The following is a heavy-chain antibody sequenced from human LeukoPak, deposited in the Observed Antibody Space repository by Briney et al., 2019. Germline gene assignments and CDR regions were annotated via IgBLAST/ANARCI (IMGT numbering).Heavy chain of an antibody. V-gene: IGHV4-4*07. Sequence: SETLSLTCTVSGGSISSYYWSWIRQPAGKGLEWIGRIYTSGSTNYNPSLKSRVTMSVDTSKNQFSLKLSSVTAADTAVYYCARGPLTVIGGYFDYWGQGTLVTVSS. CDR1: GGSISSYY. CDR3: ARGPLTVIGGYFDY. D-gene: IGHD3-10*01. J-gene: IGHJ4*02. CDR2: IYTSGST.